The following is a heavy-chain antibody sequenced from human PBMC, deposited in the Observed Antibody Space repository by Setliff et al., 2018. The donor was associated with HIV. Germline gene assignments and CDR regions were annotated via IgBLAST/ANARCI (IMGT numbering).Heavy chain of an antibody. J-gene: IGHJ6*02. Sequence: SETLSLTCTVSGDSVSSASYYWSWIRQPPGKGLEWIGYIYYSGSTYYNPYLKSRVTISVDTSKNQFSLKLSSVTAADTAVYYCARYFDWFSYGMDVWGQGTTVTVSS. CDR3: ARYFDWFSYGMDV. CDR2: IYYSGST. V-gene: IGHV4-61*01. CDR1: GDSVSSASYY. D-gene: IGHD3-9*01.